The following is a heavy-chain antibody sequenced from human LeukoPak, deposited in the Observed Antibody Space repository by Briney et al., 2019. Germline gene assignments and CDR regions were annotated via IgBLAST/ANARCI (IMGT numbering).Heavy chain of an antibody. Sequence: ASVKVSCKASGYTFTGYYVHWVRQAPGQGLEWMGRINPNSGDTNYAQKFQGRVTMARDTSISTAYMELSRLRSDDTAVYYCARDYCGGDCFPDYWGQGTLVTVSS. CDR2: INPNSGDT. D-gene: IGHD2-21*02. CDR1: GYTFTGYY. CDR3: ARDYCGGDCFPDY. V-gene: IGHV1-2*06. J-gene: IGHJ4*02.